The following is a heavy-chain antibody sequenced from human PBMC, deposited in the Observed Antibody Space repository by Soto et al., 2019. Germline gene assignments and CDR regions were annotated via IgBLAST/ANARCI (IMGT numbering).Heavy chain of an antibody. D-gene: IGHD6-13*01. V-gene: IGHV4-31*03. CDR2: IHYSGST. J-gene: IGHJ5*02. CDR3: ARAWTATAGWANWFDR. Sequence: QVQLQESGPGLVEPSQTLSLTCTVSGGFISGEGYSWSWIRQYSGRGLEWIGYIHYSGSTYYNPSLKRRVIISLDASKPQFFLNLSSVTAADTAVYYCARAWTATAGWANWFDRWGQGTLVTVSS. CDR1: GGFISGEGYS.